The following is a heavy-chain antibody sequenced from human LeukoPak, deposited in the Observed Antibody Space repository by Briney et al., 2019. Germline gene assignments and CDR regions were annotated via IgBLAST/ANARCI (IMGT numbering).Heavy chain of an antibody. CDR1: GFTFSSYG. D-gene: IGHD5-12*01. V-gene: IGHV3-33*01. J-gene: IGHJ4*02. CDR2: IWYDGSNK. Sequence: SGGSLRLSCAASGFTFSSYGMHWVRQAPGKGLEWVAVIWYDGSNKYYADSVKGRFTISRDNAMNSLSLQMNSLRAEDSAVYYCASSYGYAYYFDNWGQGTLVTVSS. CDR3: ASSYGYAYYFDN.